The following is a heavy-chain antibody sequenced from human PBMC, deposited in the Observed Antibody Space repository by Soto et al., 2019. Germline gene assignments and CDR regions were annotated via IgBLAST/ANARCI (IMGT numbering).Heavy chain of an antibody. CDR2: ISPNCSTA. V-gene: IGHV1-69*13. Sequence: SVEVSCKPSGGTFSSYASSWVRQAPGKGLAWAARISPNCSTANYPQKFHVRDTMTAAESTSTAYKELSSLRSEHTAVYYCARDFYRSGSYHGMDVWG. CDR3: ARDFYRSGSYHGMDV. D-gene: IGHD3-10*01. CDR1: GGTFSSYA. J-gene: IGHJ6*02.